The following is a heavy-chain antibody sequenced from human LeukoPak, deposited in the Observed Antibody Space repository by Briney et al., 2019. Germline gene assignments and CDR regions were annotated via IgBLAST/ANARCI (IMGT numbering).Heavy chain of an antibody. CDR3: ARDYGSFKGGRHFDP. D-gene: IGHD1-26*01. J-gene: IGHJ5*02. V-gene: IGHV4-59*01. CDR1: GASISTYY. Sequence: PSETLSLTCSVSGASISTYYWSWIRQPPGKGLEWIGHIYYSGGTSYNPSFKSRVTISPDTSKNQVSLKFSSVTAADTAVYYCARDYGSFKGGRHFDPWGQGTLVTVSS. CDR2: IYYSGGT.